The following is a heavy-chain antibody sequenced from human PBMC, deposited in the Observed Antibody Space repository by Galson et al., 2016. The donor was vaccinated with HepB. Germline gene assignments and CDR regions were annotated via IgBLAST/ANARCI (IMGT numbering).Heavy chain of an antibody. V-gene: IGHV3-30*18. CDR2: ISYDASNE. J-gene: IGHJ4*02. CDR3: AKGDGDYATFDY. Sequence: SLRLSCAASGFRFSDYGMHWVRQAPGKGLEWVAVISYDASNEYYRDSVKGRFTTSRDNSKNMLYLQMKSLRVEDAAVYYCAKGDGDYATFDYWGQGTRVTVSS. CDR1: GFRFSDYG. D-gene: IGHD4-17*01.